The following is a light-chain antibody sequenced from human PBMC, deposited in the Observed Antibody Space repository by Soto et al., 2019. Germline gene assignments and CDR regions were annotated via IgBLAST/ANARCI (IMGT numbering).Light chain of an antibody. CDR3: SSYTSSSTLVV. Sequence: NFMLTQPHSVSESPGKTVTISCSGSSGSIARGYVQWYQQRPGSAPTTVIYDDDQRPSGVPDRFSGSIDSSSNSASLTISGLQAEDEADYYCSSYTSSSTLVVFGGGTKLTVL. V-gene: IGLV6-57*02. CDR2: DDD. CDR1: SGSIARGY. J-gene: IGLJ2*01.